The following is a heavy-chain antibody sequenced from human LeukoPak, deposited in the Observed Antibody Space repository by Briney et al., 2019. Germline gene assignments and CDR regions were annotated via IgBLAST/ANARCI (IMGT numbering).Heavy chain of an antibody. V-gene: IGHV1-69*04. D-gene: IGHD2-8*01. Sequence: ASVRVSCKASGGTFSSYAISWVRHAPGQGREWMGRIIPILGIANYAQKFQGRVTITADKSTSTAYMELSSLRSEDTAVYYCARSNGYYYGMDVWGQGTTVTVSS. CDR2: IIPILGIA. J-gene: IGHJ6*02. CDR3: ARSNGYYYGMDV. CDR1: GGTFSSYA.